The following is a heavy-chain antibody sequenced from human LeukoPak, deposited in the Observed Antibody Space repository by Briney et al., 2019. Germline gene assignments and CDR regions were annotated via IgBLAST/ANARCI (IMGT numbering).Heavy chain of an antibody. J-gene: IGHJ4*02. CDR1: GFTFSIYG. CDR3: AKGAAGYDSSGYYAFGY. CDR2: IRYDGSNK. D-gene: IGHD3-22*01. Sequence: GGSLRLSCAASGFTFSIYGMYWVRQAPGKGLEWVAFIRYDGSNKYYEDSVKGRFTISRDNSKNTLYLQMNSLRAEDTAVYYCAKGAAGYDSSGYYAFGYWGQGTLVTVSS. V-gene: IGHV3-30*02.